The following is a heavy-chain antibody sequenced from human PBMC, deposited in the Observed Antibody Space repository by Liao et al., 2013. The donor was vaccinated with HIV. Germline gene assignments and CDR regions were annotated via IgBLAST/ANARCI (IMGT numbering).Heavy chain of an antibody. Sequence: QVQLQESGPGLVKPSETLSLTCTVSGASIRSDYWSWIRQPPGKGPEWIGFVSDRGGTNYNPSLMSRLTISLDTSENQFSLRLTSVSAADTAVYYCARVSYDFWSGDWYFDLWGRGTLVTVSS. J-gene: IGHJ2*01. CDR2: VSDRGGT. V-gene: IGHV4-59*01. CDR1: GASIRSDY. CDR3: ARVSYDFWSGDWYFDL. D-gene: IGHD3-3*01.